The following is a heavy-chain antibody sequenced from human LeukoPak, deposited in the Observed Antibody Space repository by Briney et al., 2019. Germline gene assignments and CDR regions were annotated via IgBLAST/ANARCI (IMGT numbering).Heavy chain of an antibody. CDR3: AKAYSYGLMDAFDI. Sequence: GGSLRLSCAASGYTFDDYAMHWVRQAPGKGLEWVSGISWNSGSIGYADSVKGRFTISRDNAKNSLYLQMNSLRAEDTALYYCAKAYSYGLMDAFDIWGQGTMVTVSP. CDR1: GYTFDDYA. CDR2: ISWNSGSI. J-gene: IGHJ3*02. D-gene: IGHD5-18*01. V-gene: IGHV3-9*01.